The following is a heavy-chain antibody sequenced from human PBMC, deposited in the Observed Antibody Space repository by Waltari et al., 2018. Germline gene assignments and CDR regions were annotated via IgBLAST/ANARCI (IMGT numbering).Heavy chain of an antibody. D-gene: IGHD3-10*01. CDR2: INRDGTGT. CDR3: TRDSGQGLDF. J-gene: IGHJ4*02. V-gene: IGHV3-74*01. Sequence: EVQLVESGGGLVQSGGSLRLSCGASGFTFRNHWMHWVRQAPGKGLRWVARINRDGTGTSHADSVKGRFTMSRDNAKNTLYLQMNSLRVEDTAVYYCTRDSGQGLDFWGQGTLVTVSS. CDR1: GFTFRNHW.